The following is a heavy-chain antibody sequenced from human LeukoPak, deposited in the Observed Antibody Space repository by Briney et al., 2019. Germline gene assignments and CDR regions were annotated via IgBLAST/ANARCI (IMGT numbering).Heavy chain of an antibody. CDR3: ARDYKWSED. CDR2: IYYSGST. J-gene: IGHJ4*02. Sequence: SETLSLTCTVSGGSISSSSYYWGWIRQPPGKGLEWIGSIYYSGSTYYNPSLKSRVTISVDTSKNQFSLKLSSVTAADTAVYYCARDYKWSEDWGQGTLVTVSS. D-gene: IGHD1-20*01. CDR1: GGSISSSSYY. V-gene: IGHV4-39*07.